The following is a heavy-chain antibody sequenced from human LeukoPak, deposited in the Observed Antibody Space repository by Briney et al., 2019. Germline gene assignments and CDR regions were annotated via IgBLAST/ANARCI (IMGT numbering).Heavy chain of an antibody. J-gene: IGHJ4*02. CDR2: IHHSGST. CDR3: ARGELFYDY. V-gene: IGHV4-30-4*01. D-gene: IGHD1-26*01. CDR1: GGSISSGDYY. Sequence: SETLSLTCTVSGGSISSGDYYWSWIRQPPGKGLEWIGYIHHSGSTFYNPSLKSRVIISVDTSKNQFSLKLNSVTAADTAMYYCARGELFYDYWGQGTLVTVSS.